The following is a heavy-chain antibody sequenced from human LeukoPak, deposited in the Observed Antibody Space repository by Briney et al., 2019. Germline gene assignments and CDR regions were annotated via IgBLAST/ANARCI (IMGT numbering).Heavy chain of an antibody. J-gene: IGHJ3*02. Sequence: GGSLRLSCAASGFTFSDYSMNWVRQAPGKGLEWVANIKEDGSEKYYVDSVKGRFTISRDNAKNSLYLQMNSLRAEDTAVYYCARPNYYDSSGLPHAFDIWGQGTMVTVSS. CDR1: GFTFSDYS. V-gene: IGHV3-7*05. CDR3: ARPNYYDSSGLPHAFDI. D-gene: IGHD3-22*01. CDR2: IKEDGSEK.